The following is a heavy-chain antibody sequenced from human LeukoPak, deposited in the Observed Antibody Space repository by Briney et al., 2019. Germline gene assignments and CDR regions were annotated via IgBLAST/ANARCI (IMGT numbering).Heavy chain of an antibody. CDR2: IFRTART. Sequence: SETLFLTCSVSGDSISNYYWSWLRQSPGKGLEWIGYIFRTARTNYNPSLQSRVSISGDSSKNQFSLRLTSVTAADTAVYYCARHMHGDFDYWGQGILVTVSS. J-gene: IGHJ4*02. CDR3: ARHMHGDFDY. V-gene: IGHV4-59*08. CDR1: GDSISNYY. D-gene: IGHD2-2*01.